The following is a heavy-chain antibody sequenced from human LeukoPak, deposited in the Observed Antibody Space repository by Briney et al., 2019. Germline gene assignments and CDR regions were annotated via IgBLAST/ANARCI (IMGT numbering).Heavy chain of an antibody. D-gene: IGHD6-6*01. CDR2: TYYRSKWYN. Sequence: SQTLSLTCAISGDGVSSNSAAWNWIRQSPSRGLEWLGRTYYRSKWYNDYAGSVKSRITINPDTSKNQFYLQLNSVTTEDKAVDYCPRRGPAGSASSGMDVWGQGNTVTASS. V-gene: IGHV6-1*01. CDR3: PRRGPAGSASSGMDV. J-gene: IGHJ6*02. CDR1: GDGVSSNSAA.